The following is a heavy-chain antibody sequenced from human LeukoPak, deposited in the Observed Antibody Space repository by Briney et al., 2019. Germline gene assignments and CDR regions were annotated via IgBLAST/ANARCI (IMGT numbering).Heavy chain of an antibody. CDR2: IIPTFGTA. Sequence: GASVKVSCKASGGTFSNYAISWGRQAPGQGLEWMGGIIPTFGTANYAQKFQGRVTITADKSTSTAYMELSSLRSEDTTVYYCARNPWGIAAAGTGLDYYYYMDVWGKGTTVTVSS. CDR1: GGTFSNYA. V-gene: IGHV1-69*06. J-gene: IGHJ6*03. D-gene: IGHD6-13*01. CDR3: ARNPWGIAAAGTGLDYYYYMDV.